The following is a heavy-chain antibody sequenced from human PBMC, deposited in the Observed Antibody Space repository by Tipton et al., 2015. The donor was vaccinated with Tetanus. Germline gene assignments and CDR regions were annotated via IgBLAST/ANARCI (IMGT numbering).Heavy chain of an antibody. V-gene: IGHV4-39*07. D-gene: IGHD1-26*01. J-gene: IGHJ4*02. Sequence: TLSLTCTVSGGPISSSSYYWGWIRQPPGKGLEWIGSIYYSGSTYYNPSLKSRVTISVDTSKNQFSLKLSSVTAADTAVYYCARASGSYECEYWGQGTLVTVSS. CDR3: ARASGSYECEY. CDR1: GGPISSSSYY. CDR2: IYYSGST.